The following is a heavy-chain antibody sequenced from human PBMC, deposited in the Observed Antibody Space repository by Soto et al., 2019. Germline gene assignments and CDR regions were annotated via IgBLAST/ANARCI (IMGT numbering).Heavy chain of an antibody. V-gene: IGHV3-30*18. CDR2: ISADGIDK. CDR3: AEGTAVARQHFAN. Sequence: QVQLEESGGGVVQPERSLGLSCAASGFTFRSYGMHWVRQAPGKGLEWEAAISADGIDKYYADSVKGRFTISRDNSKNALYLQMNSLRPEDTAVYYCAEGTAVARQHFANWGQGTLVTVSS. D-gene: IGHD6-19*01. J-gene: IGHJ4*02. CDR1: GFTFRSYG.